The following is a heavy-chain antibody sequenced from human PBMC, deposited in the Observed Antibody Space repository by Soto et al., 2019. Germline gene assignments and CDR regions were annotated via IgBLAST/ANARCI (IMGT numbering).Heavy chain of an antibody. D-gene: IGHD1-26*01. CDR2: ISVSGRNT. J-gene: IGHJ4*02. CDR1: GFTFSSYA. Sequence: GGSLRLSCAASGFTFSSYALSWVRQAPGRGLEWVSSISVSGRNTFDADSVKGRFTISSDYSRNTLNLKMNSLRSDDTAVYYCAKGATVVYSGTWQGNWGQGT. V-gene: IGHV3-23*01. CDR3: AKGATVVYSGTWQGN.